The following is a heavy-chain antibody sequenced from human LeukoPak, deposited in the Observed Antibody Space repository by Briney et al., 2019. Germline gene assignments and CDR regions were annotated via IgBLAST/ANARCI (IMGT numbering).Heavy chain of an antibody. V-gene: IGHV4-61*02. J-gene: IGHJ4*02. CDR3: ARARVIPASFDD. CDR2: IYTSGRT. CDR1: GGSITFGSYY. Sequence: SENLSLICTVSGGSITFGSYYWTWIRQPAGKGLEWIGRIYTSGRTFYNPSLKSRVTISMDTSMNQFSLRLNSVTAADTAVYYCARARVIPASFDDWGQGALVTVSS. D-gene: IGHD3-16*02.